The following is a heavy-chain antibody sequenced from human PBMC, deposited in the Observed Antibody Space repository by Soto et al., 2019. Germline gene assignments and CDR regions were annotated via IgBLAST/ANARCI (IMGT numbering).Heavy chain of an antibody. J-gene: IGHJ4*02. D-gene: IGHD4-17*01. Sequence: PGGSLRLSCAASGFTVSSYSMNWVRQAPGKGLVWVSSISSSSSYIYYADSVKGRFTISRDNSKNSLYLQMTSLRAEDTAVYYCARGLSDYGVFVYLGYWGKGNLGT. CDR3: ARGLSDYGVFVYLGY. V-gene: IGHV3-21*01. CDR1: GFTVSSYS. CDR2: ISSSSSYI.